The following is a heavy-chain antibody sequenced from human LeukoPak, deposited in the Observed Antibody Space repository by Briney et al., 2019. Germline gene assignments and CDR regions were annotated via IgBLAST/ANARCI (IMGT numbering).Heavy chain of an antibody. CDR3: VREIRVDTAMVADAFDI. J-gene: IGHJ3*02. V-gene: IGHV3-11*01. CDR2: ISSSGSTI. D-gene: IGHD5-18*01. CDR1: GFTFSDYY. Sequence: GGSLRLSCAAPGFTFSDYYMSWIRQAPGKGLEWVSYISSSGSTIYYADSVKGRFTISRDNAKNSLYLQMNSLRAEDTAVYYCVREIRVDTAMVADAFDIWGQGTMVTVSS.